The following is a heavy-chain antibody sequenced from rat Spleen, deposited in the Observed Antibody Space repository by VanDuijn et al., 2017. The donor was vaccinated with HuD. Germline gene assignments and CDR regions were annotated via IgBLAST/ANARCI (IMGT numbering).Heavy chain of an antibody. CDR2: ITNSGDST. V-gene: IGHV5-27*01. CDR3: TTGVY. J-gene: IGHJ2*01. Sequence: EVQLVESGGGLVQPGRSMKLSCAASGFTFSNYYMAWVRQAPTKGLEWVASITNSGDSTYYRDSVKGRFTISRHNAKTTLYLQMDSLRSEDTATYYCTTGVYWGQGVMVTVSS. CDR1: GFTFSNYY.